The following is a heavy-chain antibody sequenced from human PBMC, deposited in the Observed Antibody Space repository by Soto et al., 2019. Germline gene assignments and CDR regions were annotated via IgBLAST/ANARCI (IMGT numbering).Heavy chain of an antibody. CDR2: IKSKTDGGTT. D-gene: IGHD3-22*01. J-gene: IGHJ4*02. V-gene: IGHV3-15*07. CDR1: GFTFSNAW. CDR3: TTEWIITMIVVAIDY. Sequence: GGSLRLSCAASGFTFSNAWMNWVRQAPGKGLEWVGRIKSKTDGGTTDYAAPVKGRFTISRDDSKNTLYLQMNSLKTEDTALYYCTTEWIITMIVVAIDYGGQGTLVTVS.